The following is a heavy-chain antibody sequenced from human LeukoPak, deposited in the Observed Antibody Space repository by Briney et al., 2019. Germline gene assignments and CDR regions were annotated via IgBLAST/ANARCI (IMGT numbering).Heavy chain of an antibody. CDR2: INHSGST. CDR3: ARGTPFGSSWYIY. V-gene: IGHV4-34*01. D-gene: IGHD6-13*01. CDR1: GGSFSGYY. Sequence: PSETLSLTCAVYGGSFSGYYWSWIRQPPGKWLEWIGEINHSGSTNYNPSLKSRVTISVDTSKNQFSLKLSSVTAADTAVYYCARGTPFGSSWYIYWGQGTLVTVSS. J-gene: IGHJ4*02.